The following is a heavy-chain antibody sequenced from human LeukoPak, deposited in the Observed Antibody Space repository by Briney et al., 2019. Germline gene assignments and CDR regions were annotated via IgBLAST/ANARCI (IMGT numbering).Heavy chain of an antibody. D-gene: IGHD2-2*01. V-gene: IGHV3-23*01. CDR1: GFTFSSYA. Sequence: GGSLRLSCAASGFTFSSYAMSWVRQAPGKGLESVSAISGSGGSTYYADSVKGRFTISRDNSKNTLYLQMNSLRAEDTAVYYCAKIPRGTSCYFDYWGQGTLVTVSS. CDR3: AKIPRGTSCYFDY. J-gene: IGHJ4*02. CDR2: ISGSGGST.